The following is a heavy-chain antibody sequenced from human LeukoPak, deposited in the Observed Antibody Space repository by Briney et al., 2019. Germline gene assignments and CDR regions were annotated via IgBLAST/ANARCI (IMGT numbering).Heavy chain of an antibody. CDR1: GFTFSSYS. CDR2: ISGSGGST. J-gene: IGHJ4*02. Sequence: GGSLRLSCAASGFTFSSYSMNWVRQAPGKGLEWVSAISGSGGSTYYADSVKGRFTISRDNSKNTLYLQMNSLRAEDTAVYYCAKDRRSNYPLLDYWGQGTLVTVSS. V-gene: IGHV3-23*01. D-gene: IGHD4-11*01. CDR3: AKDRRSNYPLLDY.